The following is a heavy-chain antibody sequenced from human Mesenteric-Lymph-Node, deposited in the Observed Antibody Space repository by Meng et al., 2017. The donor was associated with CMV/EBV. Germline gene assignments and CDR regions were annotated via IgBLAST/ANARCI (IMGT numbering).Heavy chain of an antibody. CDR2: ISSSNNYI. J-gene: IGHJ5*02. CDR1: GFTFSRYS. V-gene: IGHV3-21*01. CDR3: ARGGKLQSDSSGHYAYWFDP. D-gene: IGHD3-22*01. Sequence: LSLTCAASGFTFSRYSMNWVRQAPGKGLEWVSSISSSNNYIYYADSVKGRFTISRDSAKNSLYLQMNSLRAEDTAVYYCARGGKLQSDSSGHYAYWFDPWGQGTLVTVSS.